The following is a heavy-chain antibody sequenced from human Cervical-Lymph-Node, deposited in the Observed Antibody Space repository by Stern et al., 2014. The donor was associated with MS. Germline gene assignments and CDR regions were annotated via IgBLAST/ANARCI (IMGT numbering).Heavy chain of an antibody. D-gene: IGHD5-24*01. J-gene: IGHJ1*01. Sequence: VQLVESGPGLVKPSETLSLTCTVSGGSIRSYYWSWIRQPPGKGLEWIGYIHSSGSTNYKSSLKSRVTISVDTSKNQFSLNLNSVTAADTAVYFCARGAETATPWDFWGQGTLVTVSS. V-gene: IGHV4-59*01. CDR2: IHSSGST. CDR3: ARGAETATPWDF. CDR1: GGSIRSYY.